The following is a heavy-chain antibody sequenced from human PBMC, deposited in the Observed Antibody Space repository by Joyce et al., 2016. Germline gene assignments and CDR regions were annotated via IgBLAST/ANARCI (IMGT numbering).Heavy chain of an antibody. Sequence: EVQLVESGGGLVQPGGSLRFSCAASGFTFSSYSMNWVRQTPGKVLEWFSYISSSSSTIYYADSVKGRFTISRDNAKNSMDLQMNSLRAEDTAVYYCAGANYYYYMDVWGKGTTVTVSS. CDR3: AGANYYYYMDV. CDR2: ISSSSSTI. CDR1: GFTFSSYS. J-gene: IGHJ6*03. V-gene: IGHV3-48*01.